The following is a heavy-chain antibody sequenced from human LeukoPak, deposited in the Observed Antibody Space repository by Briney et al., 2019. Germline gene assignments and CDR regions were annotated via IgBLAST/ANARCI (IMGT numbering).Heavy chain of an antibody. CDR1: GFTFRSYW. J-gene: IGHJ5*02. D-gene: IGHD2-15*01. V-gene: IGHV3-7*01. Sequence: GGCLRLSCAASGFTFRSYWMSWVRQARGKGLEWVANMKLDGNEGYHVDSVKGRFTTSSDNAKNSLYLQMNSLRVDDTAVYCCARWARYCSSGSCYSWFDPWGQGTLVTVSS. CDR3: ARWARYCSSGSCYSWFDP. CDR2: MKLDGNEG.